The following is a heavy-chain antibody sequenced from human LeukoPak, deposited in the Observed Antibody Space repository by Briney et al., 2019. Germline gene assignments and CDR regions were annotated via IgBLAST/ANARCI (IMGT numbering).Heavy chain of an antibody. J-gene: IGHJ4*02. CDR3: TPFWDEIKLFGRGNN. CDR2: ISGSGDNT. Sequence: GGSLRLSCAASGFSFGSYALSWVRQAPGKGLEWVSVISGSGDNTHYTDPVKGRFTISRDNSKNTLYLQMNSLRAEDTAVYYCTPFWDEIKLFGRGNNGAQETLVTVSS. V-gene: IGHV3-23*01. D-gene: IGHD3-3*01. CDR1: GFSFGSYA.